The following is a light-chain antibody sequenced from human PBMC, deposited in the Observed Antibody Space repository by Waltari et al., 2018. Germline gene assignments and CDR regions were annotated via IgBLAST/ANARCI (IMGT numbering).Light chain of an antibody. J-gene: IGLJ1*01. V-gene: IGLV2-23*01. CDR1: SSDVGSYNL. CDR2: EDI. Sequence: HSALTQPASVSGSPGQSITISCTGPSSDVGSYNLVSWYQQHPGNPPKILIYEDIKRPSGAPNRFTGSKSANTASLTISGLQAEDEADYYCFSYAGSGIYVFGTGTKVTV. CDR3: FSYAGSGIYV.